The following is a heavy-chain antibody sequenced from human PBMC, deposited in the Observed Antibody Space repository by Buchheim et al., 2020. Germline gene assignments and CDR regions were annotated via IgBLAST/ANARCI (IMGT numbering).Heavy chain of an antibody. D-gene: IGHD2-15*01. V-gene: IGHV4-30-4*01. CDR3: ARDLGYCSGGSCYSQPYWYFDL. CDR1: GGSISSGDYY. J-gene: IGHJ2*01. CDR2: IYYSGST. Sequence: QVQLQESGPGLVKPSQTLSLTCTVSGGSISSGDYYWSWIRQPPGKGLEWIGYIYYSGSTYYNPSLKSRVTISVDTSKNQFSLKLSSVTAADTAVYYCARDLGYCSGGSCYSQPYWYFDLWGRGTL.